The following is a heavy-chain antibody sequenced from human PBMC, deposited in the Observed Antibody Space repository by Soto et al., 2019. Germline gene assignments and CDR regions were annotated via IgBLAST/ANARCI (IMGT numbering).Heavy chain of an antibody. CDR2: IYHSGST. D-gene: IGHD3-9*01. CDR3: ARASPGILTGYHY. V-gene: IGHV4-4*02. Sequence: SETLSLTCAVSGGCISSSNWWSWVRQPPGKGLEWIGEIYHSGSTNYNPSLKSRVTISVDKSKNQFSLKLSSVTAADTAVYYCARASPGILTGYHYWGQGTLVTVS. J-gene: IGHJ4*02. CDR1: GGCISSSNW.